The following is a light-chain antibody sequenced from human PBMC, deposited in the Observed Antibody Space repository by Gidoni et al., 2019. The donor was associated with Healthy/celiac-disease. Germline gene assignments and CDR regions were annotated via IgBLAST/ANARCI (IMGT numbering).Light chain of an antibody. J-gene: IGKJ3*01. Sequence: EIVFTQSPVTLSLSPGERATLTCRASQSVSSSYLSWYQQKPGQAPRLLIYGASSRATGITDRFSGSGSGTDFTLTISRLEPEDFAVYYCQQYGSSPPFTFGPGTKVDIK. V-gene: IGKV3-20*01. CDR1: QSVSSSY. CDR3: QQYGSSPPFT. CDR2: GAS.